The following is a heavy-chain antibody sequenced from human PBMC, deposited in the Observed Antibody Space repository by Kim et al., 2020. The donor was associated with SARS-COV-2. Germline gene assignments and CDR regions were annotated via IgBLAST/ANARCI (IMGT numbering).Heavy chain of an antibody. D-gene: IGHD1-26*01. CDR2: ISYDGSNK. J-gene: IGHJ2*01. CDR1: GFTFSSYA. CDR3: ARESVGALRYFDL. V-gene: IGHV3-30*04. Sequence: GGSLRLSCAASGFTFSSYAMHWVRQAPGKGLEWVAVISYDGSNKYYADSVKGRFTISRDNSKNTLHLQMNSLRAEDTAVYYCARESVGALRYFDLWGRGTLVTVSS.